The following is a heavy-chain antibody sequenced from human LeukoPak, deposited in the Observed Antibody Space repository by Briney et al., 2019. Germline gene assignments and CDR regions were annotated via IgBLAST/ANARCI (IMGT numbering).Heavy chain of an antibody. CDR3: ARRNGYINDWPNWFAP. V-gene: IGHV4-30-2*03. CDR2: IYSSGST. J-gene: IGHJ5*02. D-gene: IGHD6-19*01. Sequence: PSETLSLTCAVSGGSISSGGYSWSWIRQPPGKGLEWIGTIYSSGSTYYNPPLKSRVTISVDTSKNQFSLKLSSVTAADTAVYYCARRNGYINDWPNWFAPWGQGTLVTVSS. CDR1: GGSISSGGYS.